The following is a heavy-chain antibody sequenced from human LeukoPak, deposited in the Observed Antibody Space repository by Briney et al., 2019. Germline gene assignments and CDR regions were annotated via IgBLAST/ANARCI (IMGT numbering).Heavy chain of an antibody. CDR3: ARDGPDPLYFDY. D-gene: IGHD2-2*01. Sequence: GVSLRLSCAASVFTVSSNYMMWVRQAPGKGREGVSVIYRGGSPYYSDSVKDRFTISRDISKNTLFLQMNSLRAEDTAVYFCARDGPDPLYFDYWGQGTLVTASP. CDR1: VFTVSSNY. V-gene: IGHV3-66*01. J-gene: IGHJ4*02. CDR2: IYRGGSP.